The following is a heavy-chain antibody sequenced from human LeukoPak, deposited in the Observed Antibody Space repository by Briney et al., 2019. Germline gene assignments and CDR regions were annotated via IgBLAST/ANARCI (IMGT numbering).Heavy chain of an antibody. CDR3: ARYYGSGSKTVRAIDY. J-gene: IGHJ4*02. D-gene: IGHD3-10*01. Sequence: TSETLSLTCTVSGGSLISSSDLWVWIRQPPGKGLEWIGGIYYSGSTYYDPSLKSRINISIDTSKNQFFLRVTSVTAADTAVYYCARYYGSGSKTVRAIDYWGQGTLVTVSS. CDR1: GGSLISSSDL. V-gene: IGHV4-39*07. CDR2: IYYSGST.